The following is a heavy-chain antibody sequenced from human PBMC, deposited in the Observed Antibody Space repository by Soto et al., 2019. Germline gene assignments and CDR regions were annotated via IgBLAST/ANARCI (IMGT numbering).Heavy chain of an antibody. D-gene: IGHD4-17*01. V-gene: IGHV4-59*08. CDR2: IYYSGST. Sequence: SETLSLTCTVSGGSISSYYWSWIRQPPGKGLEWIGYIYYSGSTNYNPSLKSRVTISVDTSKNQFSLKLSSVTAADTAVYYCARGSGDYYYYYYMDVWGKGTTVTVSS. CDR3: ARGSGDYYYYYYMDV. CDR1: GGSISSYY. J-gene: IGHJ6*03.